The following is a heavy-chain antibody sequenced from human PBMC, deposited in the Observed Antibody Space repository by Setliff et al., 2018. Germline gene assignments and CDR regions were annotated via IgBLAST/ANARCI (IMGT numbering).Heavy chain of an antibody. CDR1: GGSISSYY. J-gene: IGHJ6*03. Sequence: SETLSLTCTVSGGSISSYYWSWIRQPPWKGLEWIGYIYTSGSTYYNPSLKSRVTMSVDTSRNQLSLKLTSVTAADTAVYYCARHVGSRSRGHNYYYYYMDVWGKGTTVTVSS. D-gene: IGHD3-10*01. CDR2: IYTSGST. CDR3: ARHVGSRSRGHNYYYYYMDV. V-gene: IGHV4-4*08.